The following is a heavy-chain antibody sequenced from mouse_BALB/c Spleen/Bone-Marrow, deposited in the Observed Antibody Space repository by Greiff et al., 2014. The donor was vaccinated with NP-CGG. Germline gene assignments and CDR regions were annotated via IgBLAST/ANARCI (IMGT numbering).Heavy chain of an antibody. CDR2: IRNKANGCTT. CDR3: ARDKNYGSYWYFDV. Sequence: EVQRVESGGGLVQPGGSLRLSCATSGFTFTDYYMSWVRQPPGKALEWLGFIRNKANGCTTEYSASVKGRFTISRDSSQSILYLQMNTLRAEDSATYYCARDKNYGSYWYFDVWGAGTTVTVSS. D-gene: IGHD2-1*01. J-gene: IGHJ1*01. V-gene: IGHV7-3*02. CDR1: GFTFTDYY.